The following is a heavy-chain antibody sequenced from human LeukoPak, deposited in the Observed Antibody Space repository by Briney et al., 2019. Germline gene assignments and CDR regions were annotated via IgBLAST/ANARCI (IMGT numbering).Heavy chain of an antibody. Sequence: GASVKVSCKASGYTFTSYDINWVRQATGQGLEWMGWMNPNSGNTGYAQKFQGRVTITRNTSISTAYMELSSLRSEDTAVYYCARGYGSGSYYTNDAFDIWGQGTMVTVTS. D-gene: IGHD3-10*01. J-gene: IGHJ3*02. CDR3: ARGYGSGSYYTNDAFDI. CDR2: MNPNSGNT. V-gene: IGHV1-8*03. CDR1: GYTFTSYD.